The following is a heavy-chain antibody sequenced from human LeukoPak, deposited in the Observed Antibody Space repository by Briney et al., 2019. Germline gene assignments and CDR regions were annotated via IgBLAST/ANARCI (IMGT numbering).Heavy chain of an antibody. CDR3: ARAGYSGYDMG. CDR2: TRNKANSYTT. J-gene: IGHJ4*02. Sequence: GGSLRLSCAASGFTFSDHYMDWVRQAPGKGLEWVGRTRNKANSYTTEYAASVKGRFTISRDDSKNSLYLQMNSLKTEDTAVYYCARAGYSGYDMGWGQGTPVTVSS. CDR1: GFTFSDHY. V-gene: IGHV3-72*01. D-gene: IGHD5-12*01.